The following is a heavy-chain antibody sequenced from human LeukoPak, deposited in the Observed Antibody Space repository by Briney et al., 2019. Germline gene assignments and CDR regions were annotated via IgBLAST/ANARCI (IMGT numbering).Heavy chain of an antibody. V-gene: IGHV3-7*01. CDR2: IKQDGSEK. Sequence: GGSLRLSCAASGFTFSAYDMHWVRQAPGKGLEWVANIKQDGSEKYYVDSVKGRFTISRDNAKNSLYLQMNSLRAEGTAVYYCATRRGLDYWGQGTLVTVSS. CDR1: GFTFSAYD. CDR3: ATRRGLDY. D-gene: IGHD3-10*01. J-gene: IGHJ4*02.